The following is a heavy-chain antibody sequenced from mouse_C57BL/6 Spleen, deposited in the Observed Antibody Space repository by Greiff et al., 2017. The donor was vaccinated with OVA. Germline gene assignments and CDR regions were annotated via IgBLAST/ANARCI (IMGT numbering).Heavy chain of an antibody. D-gene: IGHD1-1*01. J-gene: IGHJ3*01. CDR2: INPNNGGT. CDR3: ARATVGASFAY. V-gene: IGHV1-26*01. CDR1: GYTFTDYY. Sequence: VQLQQSGPELVKPGASVKISCKASGYTFTDYYMNWVKQSHGKSLEWIGDINPNNGGTSYNQKFKGKATLTVDKSSSTAYMELRSLTSEDSAVYYCARATVGASFAYWGQGTLVTVSA.